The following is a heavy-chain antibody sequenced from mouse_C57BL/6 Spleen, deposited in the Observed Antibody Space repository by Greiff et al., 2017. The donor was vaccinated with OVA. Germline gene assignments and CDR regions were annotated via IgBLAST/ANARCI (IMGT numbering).Heavy chain of an antibody. J-gene: IGHJ2*01. Sequence: QVHVKQSGAELVRPGASVTLSCKASGYTFTDYEMHWVKQTPVHGLEWIGAIDPETGGTAYNQKFKGKAILTADKSSSTAYMELRSLTSEDSAVYYCTRSKLGRSDYWGQGTTLTVSS. CDR2: IDPETGGT. D-gene: IGHD4-1*01. V-gene: IGHV1-15*01. CDR1: GYTFTDYE. CDR3: TRSKLGRSDY.